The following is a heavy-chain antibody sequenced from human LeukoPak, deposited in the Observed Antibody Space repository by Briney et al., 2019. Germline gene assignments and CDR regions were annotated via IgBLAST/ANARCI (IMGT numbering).Heavy chain of an antibody. D-gene: IGHD1-26*01. CDR3: ARGRGCAFDI. J-gene: IGHJ3*02. CDR2: IYYSGST. V-gene: IGHV4-59*01. Sequence: KASETLSLTCTVSGGSISSYYWSWIRQPPGKGLEWIGYIYYSGSTNYNPSLKSRVTISVDTSKNQFSLKLSSVTAADTAVYYCARGRGCAFDIWGQGTMVTVSS. CDR1: GGSISSYY.